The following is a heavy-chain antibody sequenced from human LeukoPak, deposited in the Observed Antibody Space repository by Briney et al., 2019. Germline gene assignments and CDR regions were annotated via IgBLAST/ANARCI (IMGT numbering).Heavy chain of an antibody. CDR1: GYTFTFYY. D-gene: IGHD2-2*01. Sequence: ASVKFSCKASGYTFTFYYMQWARQPPGQGLEWMRIINPSGCSTSNAQKFKGRDNITRDASRSTVYMEMSSLRSEDRAMYCCTKGYCSSTSCRGYSYGYIWFDPWGQGTLVTVSS. J-gene: IGHJ5*02. V-gene: IGHV1-46*01. CDR2: INPSGCST. CDR3: TKGYCSSTSCRGYSYGYIWFDP.